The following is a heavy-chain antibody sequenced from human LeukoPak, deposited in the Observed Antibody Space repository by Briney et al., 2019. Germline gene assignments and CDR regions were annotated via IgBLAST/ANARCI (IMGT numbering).Heavy chain of an antibody. CDR1: GITFDDYA. D-gene: IGHD6-19*01. CDR2: ISWNSGSI. Sequence: QPGRSLRLSCAASGITFDDYAMHWVRQAPGKGLEWVSGISWNSGSIGYADSVKGRFTISRDNAKNSLYLQMNSLRAEDTALYYCARGGISSSGRGDYYFDYWGQGTLVTVSS. V-gene: IGHV3-9*01. CDR3: ARGGISSSGRGDYYFDY. J-gene: IGHJ4*02.